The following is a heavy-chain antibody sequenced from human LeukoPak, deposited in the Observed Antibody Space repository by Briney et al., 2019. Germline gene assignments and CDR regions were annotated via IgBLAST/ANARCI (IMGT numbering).Heavy chain of an antibody. D-gene: IGHD6-19*01. CDR1: GFTFSSYS. J-gene: IGHJ6*03. CDR2: ISSSSSTI. Sequence: GGSLRLSCAASGFTFSSYSMNWVRQAPGKGLEWVSYISSSSSTIYYADSVKGRFTISRDNAKNSLYLQMNSLRAEDTAVYYCARVGKSSGGAQRSYYYYMDVWGKGTTVTVSS. CDR3: ARVGKSSGGAQRSYYYYMDV. V-gene: IGHV3-48*04.